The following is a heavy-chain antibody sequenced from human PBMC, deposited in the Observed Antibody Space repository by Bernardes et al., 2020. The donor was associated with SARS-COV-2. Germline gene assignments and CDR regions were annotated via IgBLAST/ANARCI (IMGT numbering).Heavy chain of an antibody. Sequence: LSLSCAAPRFSFVTDVMSWVRHTPGKRLQGLASISRTGHTSFYAASVKGRFTISRHNAENSLGLHMSSLRGDDTAVYYCAKSLGGDRSVIAAKYQYGMDVWGQGTTVTVSS. CDR1: RFSFVTDV. D-gene: IGHD5-18*01. J-gene: IGHJ6*02. CDR2: ISRTGHTS. V-gene: IGHV3-23*01. CDR3: AKSLGGDRSVIAAKYQYGMDV.